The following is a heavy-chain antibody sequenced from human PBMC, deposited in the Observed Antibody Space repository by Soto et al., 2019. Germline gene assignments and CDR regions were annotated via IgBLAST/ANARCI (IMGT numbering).Heavy chain of an antibody. Sequence: LPVSCSFSGGSISSGYYYLILFRQPPGKGLEWIGNIYYSGNTYYNPSLKSRVTMSVDASKNQFSLKLSSVTAADPAVDYCAGDSRVLLAARRGESYYYYYGMDVWGQRTTVTVYS. V-gene: IGHV4-30-4*01. J-gene: IGHJ6*02. CDR3: AGDSRVLLAARRGESYYYYYGMDV. CDR1: GGSISSGYYY. CDR2: IYYSGNT. D-gene: IGHD6-6*01.